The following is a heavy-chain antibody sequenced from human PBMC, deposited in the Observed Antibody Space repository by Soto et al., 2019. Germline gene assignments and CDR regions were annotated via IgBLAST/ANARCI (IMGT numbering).Heavy chain of an antibody. CDR3: ARCYNWNYYYYYGMDV. CDR2: IYYSGST. CDR1: GGSISSSSYY. V-gene: IGHV4-39*01. D-gene: IGHD1-7*01. Sequence: PSETLSLTCTVSGGSISSSSYYWGWIRQPPGKGLEWIGSIYYSGSTYYNPSLKSRVTISVDTSKNQFSLKLSSVTAADTAVYYCARCYNWNYYYYYGMDVWGQGTTVTVSS. J-gene: IGHJ6*02.